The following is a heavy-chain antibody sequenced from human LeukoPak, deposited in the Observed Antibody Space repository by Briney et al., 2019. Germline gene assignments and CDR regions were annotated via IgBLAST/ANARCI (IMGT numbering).Heavy chain of an antibody. CDR3: SREHYFYYVDV. J-gene: IGHJ6*03. CDR2: VNQAGTQK. Sequence: GKSLRLSCAASGFTFSSYAMSWVRQAPGKGLEWVAIVNQAGTQKYYVDSVKGRFTISRDNVENSLYLQMNSLRAEDTAVYYCSREHYFYYVDVWGTGTTVTVSS. CDR1: GFTFSSYA. V-gene: IGHV3-7*01.